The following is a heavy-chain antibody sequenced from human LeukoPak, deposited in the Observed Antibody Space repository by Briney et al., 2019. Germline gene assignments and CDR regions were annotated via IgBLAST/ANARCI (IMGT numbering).Heavy chain of an antibody. D-gene: IGHD4-17*01. Sequence: KPSETLSLTCTVSGYSISSGYYWGWIRQPPGKGLEWIGSIYHSGSTYYNPSLKSRVTISVDTSKNQFSLKLSSVTAADTAVYYCARAIYGDYYYMDVWGKGTTVTVSS. CDR2: IYHSGST. CDR1: GYSISSGYY. J-gene: IGHJ6*03. CDR3: ARAIYGDYYYMDV. V-gene: IGHV4-38-2*02.